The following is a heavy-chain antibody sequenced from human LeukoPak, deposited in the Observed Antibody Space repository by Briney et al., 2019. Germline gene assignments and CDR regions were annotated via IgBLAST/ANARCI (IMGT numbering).Heavy chain of an antibody. CDR2: IYRGGRT. Sequence: GRSLRLSCAVSGFIVSSNYMTWVRQAPGKGLEWVSGIYRGGRTYYADSVKGRFTTSRDNAKNSLFLQMNSLRAEDTALYFCARDRGYSYGYTPWGQGTLVTVSS. CDR1: GFIVSSNY. J-gene: IGHJ5*02. D-gene: IGHD5-18*01. CDR3: ARDRGYSYGYTP. V-gene: IGHV3-66*01.